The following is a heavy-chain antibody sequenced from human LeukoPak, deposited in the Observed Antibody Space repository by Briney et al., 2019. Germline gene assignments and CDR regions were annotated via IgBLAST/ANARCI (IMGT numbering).Heavy chain of an antibody. CDR1: VYTFTGYY. D-gene: IGHD6-13*01. V-gene: IGHV1-2*02. CDR2: INPNSGGT. CDR3: ARGTIAAAVRNMDY. Sequence: GASVTVSCTASVYTFTGYYMHWVRQAPGQGLEWMGWINPNSGGTNYAQKFQGRVTMTRDTSISTAYMELSRLRSDDTAVYYCARGTIAAAVRNMDYWGQGTLVSVSS. J-gene: IGHJ4*02.